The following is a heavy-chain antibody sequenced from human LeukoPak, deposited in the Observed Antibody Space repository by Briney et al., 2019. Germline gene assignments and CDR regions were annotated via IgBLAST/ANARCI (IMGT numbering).Heavy chain of an antibody. D-gene: IGHD2-2*01. CDR3: ARRYCSSTSCSKGDGMHV. CDR2: MRYDGSNK. J-gene: IGHJ6*02. V-gene: IGHV3-30*02. Sequence: GGSLRLSCAPSGFTFSNYGMHWVRQAPGKGREGGAFMRYDGSNKYYADSVKGRFTIYRDNSKNPLSLQMNSVRVEDPAVYYCARRYCSSTSCSKGDGMHVWGQGTTVTVSS. CDR1: GFTFSNYG.